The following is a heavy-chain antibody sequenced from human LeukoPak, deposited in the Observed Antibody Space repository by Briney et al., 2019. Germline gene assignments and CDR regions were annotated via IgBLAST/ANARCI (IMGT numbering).Heavy chain of an antibody. Sequence: GGSLRLSCAASGFTFDDYAMHWVRQAPGKGLDYVSVLYSRGTSTYYADSVKGRFTVSRDSSKNTLYLQMSSLRIEDTAIYYCVRDLSGMDVWGRGTTVTVSS. CDR2: LYSRGTST. J-gene: IGHJ6*02. CDR3: VRDLSGMDV. CDR1: GFTFDDYA. D-gene: IGHD3-16*02. V-gene: IGHV3-64D*06.